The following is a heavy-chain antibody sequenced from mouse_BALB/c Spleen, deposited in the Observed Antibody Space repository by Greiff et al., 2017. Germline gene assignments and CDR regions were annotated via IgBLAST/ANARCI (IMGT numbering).Heavy chain of an antibody. Sequence: QVQLQQSGAELMKPGASVKISCKATGYTFSSYWIEWVKQRPGHGLEWIGEILPGSGSTNYNEKFKGKATFTADTSSNTAYMQLSSLTSEDSAVYYCARFSWGDGYHFDYWGQGTTLTVSS. J-gene: IGHJ2*01. CDR2: ILPGSGST. CDR3: ARFSWGDGYHFDY. D-gene: IGHD2-3*01. CDR1: GYTFSSYW. V-gene: IGHV1-9*01.